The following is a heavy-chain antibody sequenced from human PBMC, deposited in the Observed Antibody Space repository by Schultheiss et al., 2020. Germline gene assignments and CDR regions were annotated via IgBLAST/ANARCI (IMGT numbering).Heavy chain of an antibody. D-gene: IGHD4-11*01. CDR2: INHSGST. J-gene: IGHJ5*02. CDR1: GYSISSGYY. Sequence: SETLSLTCTVSGYSISSGYYWGWIRQPPGKGLEWIGEINHSGSTNYNPSLKSRVTISVDTSKNQFSLKLSSVTAADTAVYYCARENREPTMTTVTNNWFDPWGQGTLVTVCS. CDR3: ARENREPTMTTVTNNWFDP. V-gene: IGHV4-38-2*02.